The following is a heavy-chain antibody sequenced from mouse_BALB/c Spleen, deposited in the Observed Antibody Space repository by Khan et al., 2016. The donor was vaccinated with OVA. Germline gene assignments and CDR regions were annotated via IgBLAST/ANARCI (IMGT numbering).Heavy chain of an antibody. J-gene: IGHJ2*02. CDR1: GYSITSDYA. D-gene: IGHD1-1*01. CDR3: ARVYGGDFDY. V-gene: IGHV3-2*02. Sequence: VQLKESGPGLVKPSQSLSLTCTVTGYSITSDYAWNWIRQFPGNKLEWMGFISYSGNTKYNPSLKSRFSITRDTSKNQFSLQLNSVTTEDTATYYCARVYGGDFDYWGQGTSLTVSS. CDR2: ISYSGNT.